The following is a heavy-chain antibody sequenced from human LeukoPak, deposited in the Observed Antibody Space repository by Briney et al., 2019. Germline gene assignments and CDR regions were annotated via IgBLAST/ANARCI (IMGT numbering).Heavy chain of an antibody. CDR2: ISAYNGNT. D-gene: IGHD5-18*01. V-gene: IGHV1-18*01. Sequence: ASVTVSCKSSGYTFTIYGISWVRQAPGQGLEWMGWISAYNGNTNYAQRVQGRVTMTTDTSTSTAYMELRSLRSDDTAVYYCARDVDTSMAYYFDCWGQGTLVTVSS. J-gene: IGHJ4*02. CDR1: GYTFTIYG. CDR3: ARDVDTSMAYYFDC.